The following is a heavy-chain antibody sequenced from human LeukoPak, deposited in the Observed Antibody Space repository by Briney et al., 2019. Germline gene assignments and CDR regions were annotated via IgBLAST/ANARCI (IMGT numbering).Heavy chain of an antibody. CDR2: ISSSSSYI. CDR3: ARIAEGIAVAGTRYYYYYMDV. D-gene: IGHD6-19*01. V-gene: IGHV3-21*01. CDR1: GFTFSSYS. J-gene: IGHJ6*03. Sequence: GGSLRLSCAASGFTFSSYSMNWVRQAPRKGLEWVSSISSSSSYIYYADSVKGRFTISRDNAKNSLYLQMNSLRAEDTAVYYCARIAEGIAVAGTRYYYYYMDVWGKGTTVTVSS.